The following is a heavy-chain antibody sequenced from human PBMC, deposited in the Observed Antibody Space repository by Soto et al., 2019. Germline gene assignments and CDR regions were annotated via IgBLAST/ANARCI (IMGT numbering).Heavy chain of an antibody. V-gene: IGHV1-2*02. Sequence: ASVKVSCKASGYTFTGYYMHWVRQAPGQGLEWMGWINPNSGGTNYAQKFQGRVTMTRDTSISTAYMELSRLRSDDTVVYYCARVEDIVGATTDAFDIWGQGTMVTVSS. D-gene: IGHD1-26*01. CDR1: GYTFTGYY. CDR2: INPNSGGT. CDR3: ARVEDIVGATTDAFDI. J-gene: IGHJ3*02.